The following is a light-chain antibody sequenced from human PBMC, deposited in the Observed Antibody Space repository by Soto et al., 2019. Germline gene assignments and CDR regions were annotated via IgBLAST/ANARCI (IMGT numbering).Light chain of an antibody. Sequence: NFMLTQPLSVSESPGKTVTISCTRSGGSIANNYVQWYQQRPGSAPTPVIFQDNERPSGVPDRFSGSIDSSSNSASLTISGLRTEDDADYYCHSYDSSAHWVFGGGTKLTV. CDR1: GGSIANNY. J-gene: IGLJ3*02. V-gene: IGLV6-57*04. CDR3: HSYDSSAHWV. CDR2: QDN.